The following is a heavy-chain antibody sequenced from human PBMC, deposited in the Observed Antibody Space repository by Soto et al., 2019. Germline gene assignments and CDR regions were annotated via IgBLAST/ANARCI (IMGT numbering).Heavy chain of an antibody. CDR2: VIPRFGKT. V-gene: IGHV1-69*01. J-gene: IGHJ6*02. CDR1: GGTLSRYA. CDR3: AVVDMSENDAENYFYAMDV. D-gene: IGHD3-22*01. Sequence: QVQLVQSGAEVKKPGSSVKVSCKASGGTLSRYAISWVRQAPGRGLEWMGGVIPRFGKTRYAQTEKFQGRLTLNADGHMLTASMELSSLRSEDTAVYFCAVVDMSENDAENYFYAMDVWGQGTTVIVSS.